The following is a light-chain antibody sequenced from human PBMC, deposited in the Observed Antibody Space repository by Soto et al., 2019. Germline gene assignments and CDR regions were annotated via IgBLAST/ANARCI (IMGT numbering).Light chain of an antibody. V-gene: IGKV3-15*01. J-gene: IGKJ1*01. CDR3: QQYNNWPPWA. CDR2: GAS. CDR1: QSVSSN. Sequence: EIVMTQSPATLSVCPGERATLSCRASQSVSSNLAWYQQKPGRAPRLLIYGASTRVTGVPARFSGSGSGTEFTLTISSLQSEDFAAYYCQQYNNWPPWAFGQGTKVEIK.